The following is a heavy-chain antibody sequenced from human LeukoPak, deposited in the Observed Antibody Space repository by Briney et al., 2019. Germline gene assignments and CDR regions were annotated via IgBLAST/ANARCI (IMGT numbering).Heavy chain of an antibody. V-gene: IGHV1-2*04. D-gene: IGHD6-13*01. CDR1: GGTFSSYA. CDR2: INSATGAT. J-gene: IGHJ6*02. CDR3: ARDTAAVGTGVYYYYGMDV. Sequence: ASVKVSCKASGGTFSSYAISWVRQAPGQGLEWLGWINSATGATNYAQKFQGWVTMTRDTSISTVYMELSRLRSDDTAMYYCARDTAAVGTGVYYYYGMDVWGQGTTVTVSS.